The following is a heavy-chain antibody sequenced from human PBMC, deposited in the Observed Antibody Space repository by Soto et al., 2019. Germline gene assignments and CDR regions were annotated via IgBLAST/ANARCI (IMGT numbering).Heavy chain of an antibody. Sequence: EVQLLESGGGLVQPGGSLRLSCAASGFTFSSYAMSWVRQAPGKGLEWVSAIIGSGGSTYYADSVKGRFTISSDKSKNTLYLKINSLRAEDTAVYSCEKVPRPSSDWHGGLYWGQGTLVTVSS. V-gene: IGHV3-23*01. CDR2: IIGSGGST. CDR1: GFTFSSYA. CDR3: EKVPRPSSDWHGGLY. J-gene: IGHJ4*02. D-gene: IGHD6-25*01.